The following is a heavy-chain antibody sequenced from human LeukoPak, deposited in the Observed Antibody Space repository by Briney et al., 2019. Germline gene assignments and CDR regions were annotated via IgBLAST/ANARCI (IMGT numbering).Heavy chain of an antibody. Sequence: GGSLRLSCAASGFTFSSYAMSWVRQAPGKGLDWVSAISGSGGSTYYADSVKGRFTISRDNSKNTLYLQMNSLRAEDTAVYYCAKYPREYLGFDYWGQGTLVTVSS. CDR2: ISGSGGST. D-gene: IGHD2/OR15-2a*01. CDR1: GFTFSSYA. CDR3: AKYPREYLGFDY. V-gene: IGHV3-23*01. J-gene: IGHJ4*02.